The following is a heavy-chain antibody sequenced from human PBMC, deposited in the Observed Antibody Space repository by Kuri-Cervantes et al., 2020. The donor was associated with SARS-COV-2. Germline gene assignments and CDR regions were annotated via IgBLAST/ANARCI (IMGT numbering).Heavy chain of an antibody. Sequence: GESLKISCAASGFTFSSYSMNWVRQAPGKGLEWVSSISSSSSYIYYADSVKGRFTISRDNAKNSLYLQMNSLRAEDTAVYYCARSDFWSNGIYYYYYGMDVWGQGTTVTVSS. V-gene: IGHV3-21*01. D-gene: IGHD3-3*01. J-gene: IGHJ6*02. CDR3: ARSDFWSNGIYYYYYGMDV. CDR1: GFTFSSYS. CDR2: ISSSSSYI.